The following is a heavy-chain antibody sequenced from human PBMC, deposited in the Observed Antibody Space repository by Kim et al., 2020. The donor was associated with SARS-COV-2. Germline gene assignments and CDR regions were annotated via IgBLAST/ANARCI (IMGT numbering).Heavy chain of an antibody. D-gene: IGHD6-13*01. J-gene: IGHJ4*02. CDR1: GSTFSNYG. CDR2: ITGSGDIT. Sequence: LSCVASGSTFSNYGMTWVRQAPGGGLEWVSGITGSGDITAYADSVKGRFTISRDNSKNTLYLQMSSLRAEDTAIYYCANPRQPDYWGQGTLAT. V-gene: IGHV3-23*01. CDR3: ANPRQPDY.